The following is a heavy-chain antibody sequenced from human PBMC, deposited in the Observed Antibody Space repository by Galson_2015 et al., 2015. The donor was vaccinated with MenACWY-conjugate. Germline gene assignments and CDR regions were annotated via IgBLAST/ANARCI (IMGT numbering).Heavy chain of an antibody. CDR3: ARDSRAFSYWDFDL. D-gene: IGHD6-13*01. CDR1: GFMFKNFV. CDR2: ISDTGSST. V-gene: IGHV3-23*01. Sequence: SLRLSCAASGFMFKNFVMSWVRQTPRRGLVWVATISDTGSSTFYAHSVKGRVTISRDNFKNMLQLQMDFLGLDDTAVYYCARDSRAFSYWDFDLWGRGTPVTVSS. J-gene: IGHJ2*01.